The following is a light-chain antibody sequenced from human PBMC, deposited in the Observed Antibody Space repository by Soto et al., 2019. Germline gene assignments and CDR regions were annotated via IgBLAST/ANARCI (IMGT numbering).Light chain of an antibody. CDR1: SSNIGRNM. CDR2: YDN. V-gene: IGLV1-44*01. Sequence: QSVLTQSPSASGTPGQRVVISCSGSSSNIGRNMVTWYQQLPGTAPKLLMYYDNQRPSGFPDRFSGSRSGTSASLAISWLQSEDEADYYCAAWDDSLNGEIFGTGTKVTVL. CDR3: AAWDDSLNGEI. J-gene: IGLJ1*01.